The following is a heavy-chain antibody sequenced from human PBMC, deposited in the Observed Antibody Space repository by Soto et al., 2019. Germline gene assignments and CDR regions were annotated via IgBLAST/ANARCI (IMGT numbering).Heavy chain of an antibody. Sequence: PGESLKISCKGSGYSFTSYWISWVRQMPGKGLEWMGRIDPSDSYTNYSTSFQGHVTNSADKPISTAYLQWSSLKASDTAMHYCARLTIAAPTYYYYGMDVWGQGTTVTVSS. V-gene: IGHV5-10-1*01. D-gene: IGHD6-6*01. J-gene: IGHJ6*02. CDR1: GYSFTSYW. CDR2: IDPSDSYT. CDR3: ARLTIAAPTYYYYGMDV.